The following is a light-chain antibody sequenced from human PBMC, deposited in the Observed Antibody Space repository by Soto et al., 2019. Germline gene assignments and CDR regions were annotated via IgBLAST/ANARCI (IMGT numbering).Light chain of an antibody. V-gene: IGKV1-5*01. CDR2: DAS. CDR3: QQYKGHPGT. CDR1: QSISRW. J-gene: IGKJ1*01. Sequence: TRSRSQVPTCVSKGLTIAGRASQSISRWLAWYQQKAGKAPKLLIYDASSLESGDTSRVSGRGSGTDFTLTIRSLQPDDFAAHYCQQYKGHPGTVGPGTKVDI.